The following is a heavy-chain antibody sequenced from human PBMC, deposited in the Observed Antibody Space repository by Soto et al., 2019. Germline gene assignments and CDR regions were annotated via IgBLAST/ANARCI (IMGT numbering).Heavy chain of an antibody. Sequence: SETLSLTCTVSGGSISSNYWTWIRQPPGKGLEWIGYVYNSGSTNYNPSLKSRGTISEDTSKSQFSLKVNSMTAADTAVYYCARYRREAGAGYTLDNWGQGIWVTVS. D-gene: IGHD6-13*01. CDR2: VYNSGST. CDR3: ARYRREAGAGYTLDN. J-gene: IGHJ4*02. CDR1: GGSISSNY. V-gene: IGHV4-59*01.